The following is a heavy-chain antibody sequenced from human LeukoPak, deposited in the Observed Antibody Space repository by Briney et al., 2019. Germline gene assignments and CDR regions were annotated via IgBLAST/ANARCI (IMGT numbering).Heavy chain of an antibody. CDR3: ARDKSGYDSSGRGDY. J-gene: IGHJ4*02. V-gene: IGHV3-74*03. D-gene: IGHD3-22*01. CDR1: GFAFSSYW. CDR2: TNGDGSYT. Sequence: PGGSLRLSCAASGFAFSSYWMHWVRQVPGKGLVWLSRTNGDGSYTKYADSVKGRFTISRDNAQNTLFLQMNSLSAEDTAVYFCARDKSGYDSSGRGDYWGQGTLVTVSS.